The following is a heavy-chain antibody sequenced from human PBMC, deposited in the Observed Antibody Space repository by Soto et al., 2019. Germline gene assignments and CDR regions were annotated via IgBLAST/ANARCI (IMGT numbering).Heavy chain of an antibody. Sequence: SETLSLTCAVHGGSFSGFYWTWIRQPPGKGLEWIGEINHSGSSNYNPPLKSRVTMSLDTSRNQFSPSLNSVTAADTAVYYCPRTSRPWYFDLWGRGTLATVSS. CDR1: GGSFSGFY. V-gene: IGHV4-34*01. J-gene: IGHJ2*01. CDR3: PRTSRPWYFDL. CDR2: INHSGSS.